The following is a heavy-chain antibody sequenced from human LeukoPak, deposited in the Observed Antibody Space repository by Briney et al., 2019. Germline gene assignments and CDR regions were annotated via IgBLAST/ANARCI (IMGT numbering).Heavy chain of an antibody. Sequence: PGGSLRLSCAASGFTFSSYWTHWVRQAPGQGLVWVSRINSDGSSTSYADSVEGRFTISRDKAKNTLYLEMNSLRAEDTAVYYCARALWSGYSTDYWGQGTLVTVSS. V-gene: IGHV3-74*01. CDR3: ARALWSGYSTDY. J-gene: IGHJ4*02. CDR1: GFTFSSYW. D-gene: IGHD3-3*01. CDR2: INSDGSST.